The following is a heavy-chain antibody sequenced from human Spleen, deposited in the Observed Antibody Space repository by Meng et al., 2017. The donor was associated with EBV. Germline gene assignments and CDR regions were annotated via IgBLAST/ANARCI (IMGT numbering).Heavy chain of an antibody. V-gene: IGHV4-4*02. D-gene: IGHD6-13*01. CDR1: GGSIISNNL. Sequence: QGRHKGSGPGLVNPSGTLSLPCVVSGGSIISNNLWSWVRQPPGKGLEWIGEIFHSGSTNYNPSLKSRVTTSVDKSKNQFSLKLTSVTAADTAVYYCVGGERVAAGASFEYWGQGTLVTVSS. J-gene: IGHJ4*02. CDR3: VGGERVAAGASFEY. CDR2: IFHSGST.